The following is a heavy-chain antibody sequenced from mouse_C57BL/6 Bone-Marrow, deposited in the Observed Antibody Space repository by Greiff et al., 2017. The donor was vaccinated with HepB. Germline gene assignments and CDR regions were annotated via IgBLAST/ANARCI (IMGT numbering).Heavy chain of an antibody. Sequence: QVQLQQPGAELVKPGASVKLSCKASGYTFTSYWMHWVKQRPGQGLEWIGMIHPNSGSTNYNEKFKRKATLTVDKSSSTAYMQLSSLTSEDSAVYYCARLDTTVVADAMDYWGQGTSVTVSS. D-gene: IGHD1-1*01. J-gene: IGHJ4*01. CDR2: IHPNSGST. CDR3: ARLDTTVVADAMDY. CDR1: GYTFTSYW. V-gene: IGHV1-64*01.